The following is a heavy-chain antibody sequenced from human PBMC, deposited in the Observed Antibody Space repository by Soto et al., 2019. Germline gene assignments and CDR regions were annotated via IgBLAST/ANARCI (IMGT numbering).Heavy chain of an antibody. CDR2: INGDGSVK. D-gene: IGHD5-12*01. J-gene: IGHJ4*02. Sequence: EVSLVESGGGLVQPGGSLRLSCAVAGFRFSDSWMHWVRQVPGKGLVWVSRINGDGSVKNYADSVKGRFTISRDNAGNTLYMQMNSLRAEDTAVYYCARCRYSGTGADYWGQGTLVTVSS. CDR1: GFRFSDSW. CDR3: ARCRYSGTGADY. V-gene: IGHV3-74*01.